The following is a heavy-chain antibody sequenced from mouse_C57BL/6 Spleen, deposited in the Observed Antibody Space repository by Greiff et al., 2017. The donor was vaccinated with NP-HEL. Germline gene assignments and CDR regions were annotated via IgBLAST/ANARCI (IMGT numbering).Heavy chain of an antibody. V-gene: IGHV1-55*01. CDR2: IYPGSGST. D-gene: IGHD1-1*01. CDR3: ARPFYYYGSSYDAMDD. J-gene: IGHJ4*01. Sequence: QVQLQQPGAELVKPGASVKMSCKASGYTFTSYWITWVKQRPGQGLEWIGDIYPGSGSTNYNEKFKSKATLTVDTSSSTAYMQLSSLTSEDSAVYYGARPFYYYGSSYDAMDDWGQGTSVTVSS. CDR1: GYTFTSYW.